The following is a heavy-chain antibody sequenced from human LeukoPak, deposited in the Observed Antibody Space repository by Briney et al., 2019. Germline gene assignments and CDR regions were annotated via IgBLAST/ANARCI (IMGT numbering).Heavy chain of an antibody. V-gene: IGHV3-74*01. CDR3: AIPGDGYNYYFDY. Sequence: GGSLRLSCAASGFTFTTYWMHWVRHAPGKGLVWVSHINSDGSITSYADSVKGRFTISRDNAKNTLYLQMNSLRAEDTAAYYCAIPGDGYNYYFDYWGQGTLVTVSS. CDR1: GFTFTTYW. D-gene: IGHD5-24*01. CDR2: INSDGSIT. J-gene: IGHJ4*02.